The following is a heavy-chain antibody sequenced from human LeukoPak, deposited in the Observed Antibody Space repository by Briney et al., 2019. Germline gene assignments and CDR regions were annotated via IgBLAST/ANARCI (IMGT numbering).Heavy chain of an antibody. CDR1: GGSISSSSYY. CDR3: ARGLYHDLLTGYYKGDYYYYGMDV. Sequence: SETLSLTCTVSGGSISSSSYYWGWIRQPPGKGLEWIGSIYYSGSTYYNPSLKSRVTISLDTSSKQFSLRLTSVTAADTAVYYCARGLYHDLLTGYYKGDYYYYGMDVWGQGTTVTVSS. V-gene: IGHV4-39*07. D-gene: IGHD3-9*01. CDR2: IYYSGST. J-gene: IGHJ6*02.